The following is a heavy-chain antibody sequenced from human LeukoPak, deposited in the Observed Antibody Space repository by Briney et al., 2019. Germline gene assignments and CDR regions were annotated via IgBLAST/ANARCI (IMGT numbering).Heavy chain of an antibody. V-gene: IGHV1-2*02. J-gene: IGHJ4*02. Sequence: WVRQAPGQGLEWMGWIHPNSGDTNYAQKFQGRVTMTRDTSISTAYLELNRLRSDDTAIYYCSREDYWGQGTLVTVSS. CDR2: IHPNSGDT. CDR3: SREDY.